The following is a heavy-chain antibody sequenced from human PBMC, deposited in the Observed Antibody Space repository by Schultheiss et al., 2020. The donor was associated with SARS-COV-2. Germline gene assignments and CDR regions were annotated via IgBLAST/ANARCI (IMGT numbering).Heavy chain of an antibody. V-gene: IGHV1-8*01. CDR1: GYTFTSYD. Sequence: ASVKVSCKASGYTFTSYDINWVRQATGQGLEWMGWMNPNSGNTGYAQKFQGRVTMTRNTSISTAYMELSSLRSEDTAVYYCARGSPEEWERTYYYYGMDVWGQGTTVTVSS. J-gene: IGHJ6*02. CDR2: MNPNSGNT. D-gene: IGHD1-26*01. CDR3: ARGSPEEWERTYYYYGMDV.